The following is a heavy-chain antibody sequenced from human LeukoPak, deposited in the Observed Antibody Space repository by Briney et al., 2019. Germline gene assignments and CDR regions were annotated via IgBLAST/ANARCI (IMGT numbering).Heavy chain of an antibody. V-gene: IGHV3-21*01. D-gene: IGHD6-19*01. CDR1: GFTFSSYS. CDR3: AREVRPGYSSGWYYFDY. J-gene: IGHJ4*02. CDR2: ISSSSSYI. Sequence: GGSLRLSCAASGFTFSSYSMNWVRQAPGKGLEWVSSISSSSSYIYYADSVKGRFTISRDNAKNSLYLQMNSLRAEDTAVYYCAREVRPGYSSGWYYFDYWGQGTLVTVSS.